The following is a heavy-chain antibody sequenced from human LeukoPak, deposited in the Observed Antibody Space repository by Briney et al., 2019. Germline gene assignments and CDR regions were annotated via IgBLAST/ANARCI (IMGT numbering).Heavy chain of an antibody. Sequence: ASVKVSCKASGYTFTGYYMRWVRQAPGQGLEWMGWINPNSGSTNYAQKFQGRVTMTRDTSISTAYMELSRLRSDDTAVYYCARDNWNDNSYYYYVDVWGKGTTVTISS. CDR3: ARDNWNDNSYYYYVDV. D-gene: IGHD1-1*01. CDR1: GYTFTGYY. CDR2: INPNSGST. J-gene: IGHJ6*03. V-gene: IGHV1-2*02.